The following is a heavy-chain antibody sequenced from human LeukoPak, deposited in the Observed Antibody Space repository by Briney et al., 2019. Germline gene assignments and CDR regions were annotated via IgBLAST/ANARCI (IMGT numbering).Heavy chain of an antibody. CDR1: GGSISSGGYY. CDR3: ARVQWLAHAEYFQH. Sequence: PSQTLSLTCTVSGGSISSGGYYWSWIRQHPGKGLEWIGYIYYSGSTYYNPSLKSRVTISVDTSKNQFSLKLTSVTDADTAVYYCARVQWLAHAEYFQHWGQGTLVTVSS. V-gene: IGHV4-31*03. J-gene: IGHJ1*01. D-gene: IGHD6-19*01. CDR2: IYYSGST.